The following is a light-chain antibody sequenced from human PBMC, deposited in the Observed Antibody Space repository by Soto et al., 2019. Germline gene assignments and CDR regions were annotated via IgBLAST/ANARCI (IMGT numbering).Light chain of an antibody. CDR1: SSDVGGYNY. V-gene: IGLV2-8*01. J-gene: IGLJ1*01. Sequence: QSALTQPPSTSGSRGQPVAISCTGTSSDVGGYNYVSWYQQHPGKAPKLMIYEVNKRPSGVPDRFSGSKSVNTASLTVSGLQAEDEADYLFSSYAGSSNVFGPGIKVALL. CDR2: EVN. CDR3: SSYAGSSNV.